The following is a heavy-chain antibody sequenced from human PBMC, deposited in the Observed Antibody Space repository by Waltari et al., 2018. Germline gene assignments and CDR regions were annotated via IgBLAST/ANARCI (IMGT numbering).Heavy chain of an antibody. J-gene: IGHJ4*02. V-gene: IGHV1-69*01. CDR3: ARGLGYYYDSSGYYYVNFDY. CDR1: GGTFSSYA. D-gene: IGHD3-22*01. CDR2: IIPIFGTE. Sequence: QVQLVQSGAEVKKPGSSVKVSCKASGGTFSSYAISWVRQAPGQGLEWMGGIIPIFGTENNAQKCQGRGTIPEDESTSTAYMELSSLRAEDTSVYYCARGLGYYYDSSGYYYVNFDYWGQGTLVTVSS.